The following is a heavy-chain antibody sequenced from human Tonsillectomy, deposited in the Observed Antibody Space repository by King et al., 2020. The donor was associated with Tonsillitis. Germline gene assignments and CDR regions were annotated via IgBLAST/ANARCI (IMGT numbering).Heavy chain of an antibody. Sequence: VQLVQSGGGLVQPGGSLRLSCAASVFTVSNKNMSWVRQAPGKGLEWVAVIYSDGTTYYSDSVKGRFTISRQNSENTLYLQTNSLKTEDTAVYYCASMYSGTFFDYWGQGTLVTVSS. V-gene: IGHV3-53*04. J-gene: IGHJ4*02. D-gene: IGHD1-26*01. CDR3: ASMYSGTFFDY. CDR2: IYSDGTT. CDR1: VFTVSNKN.